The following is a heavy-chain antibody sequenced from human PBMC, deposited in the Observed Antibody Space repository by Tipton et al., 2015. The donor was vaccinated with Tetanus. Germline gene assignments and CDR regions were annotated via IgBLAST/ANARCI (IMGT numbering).Heavy chain of an antibody. V-gene: IGHV1-18*01. J-gene: IGHJ6*02. CDR3: ARTLRSYYYYYGMDV. Sequence: VQLVQSGAEVKKPGASVKVSCKASGYTFTSYGISWVRQAPGQGLEWMGWISAHNGNTNYAQKLQGRVTMTTDTSTSTAYMELRSLRSDDTAVYYCARTLRSYYYYYGMDVWGQGTTVTVSS. CDR1: GYTFTSYG. CDR2: ISAHNGNT. D-gene: IGHD2-15*01.